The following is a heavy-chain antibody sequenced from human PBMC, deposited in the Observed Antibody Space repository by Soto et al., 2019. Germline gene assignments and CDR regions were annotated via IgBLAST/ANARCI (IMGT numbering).Heavy chain of an antibody. CDR2: IIPKLGSA. CDR1: GGGNLRDYR. CDR3: AKSSPRHGIYYYGIDF. V-gene: IGHV1-69*13. Sequence: ASVKVSCKASGGGNLRDYRTTWVRRAPGQGLEWMGGIIPKLGSANYAQNFQGRVTVTADESTNTVYMELRSLRSDDTAVYYSAKSSPRHGIYYYGIDFWAQGTTVTVSS. J-gene: IGHJ6*02.